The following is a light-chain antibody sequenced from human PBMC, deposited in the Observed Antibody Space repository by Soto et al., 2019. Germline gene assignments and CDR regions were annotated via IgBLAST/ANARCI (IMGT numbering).Light chain of an antibody. CDR2: GVS. J-gene: IGLJ1*01. Sequence: QSVLTQPASVSGSPGQSIAISCTGSGSDVGSYNYVSWYQQHPGKAPKLIIYGVSHRPSGVSTRFSASRSAYTASLTISGLQAEDEAYYYCSSFTSNYFYVFGPGTKLTVL. CDR1: GSDVGSYNY. V-gene: IGLV2-14*01. CDR3: SSFTSNYFYV.